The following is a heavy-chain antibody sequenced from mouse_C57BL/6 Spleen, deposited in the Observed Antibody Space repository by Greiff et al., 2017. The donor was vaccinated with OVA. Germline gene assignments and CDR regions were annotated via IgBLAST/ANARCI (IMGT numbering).Heavy chain of an antibody. D-gene: IGHD1-1*01. V-gene: IGHV14-1*01. CDR1: GFNIKDYY. CDR3: TTHYGSSYRFAY. CDR2: IDPEDGDT. Sequence: VQLQQSGAELVRPGASVKLSCTASGFNIKDYYMHWVKQRPEQGLEWIGRIDPEDGDTEYAPKFQGKATMTADTSSNTAYLQLSSLTSEDTAVYYCTTHYGSSYRFAYWGQGTLVTVSA. J-gene: IGHJ3*01.